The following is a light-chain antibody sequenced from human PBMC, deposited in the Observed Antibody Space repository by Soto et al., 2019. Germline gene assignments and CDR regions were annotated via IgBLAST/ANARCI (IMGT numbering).Light chain of an antibody. Sequence: EIVLTQSPGTLSLSPGDRATLACRASQSLSSNYLAGYQQKPGQAPRLLIYGASSRATDIPDRFSGSGSGTDFALTITRLDPADFAVYFCQQYDTFPRTFGQGTKVEIQ. J-gene: IGKJ1*01. V-gene: IGKV3-20*01. CDR1: QSLSSNY. CDR2: GAS. CDR3: QQYDTFPRT.